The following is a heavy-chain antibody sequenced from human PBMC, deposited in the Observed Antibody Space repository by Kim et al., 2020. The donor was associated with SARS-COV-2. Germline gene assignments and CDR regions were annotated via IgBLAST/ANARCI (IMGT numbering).Heavy chain of an antibody. CDR3: ARSYWAYSSSWLTDNYYYYMDV. D-gene: IGHD6-13*01. J-gene: IGHJ6*03. CDR2: ISSSGSTI. V-gene: IGHV3-11*01. CDR1: GFTFSDYY. Sequence: GGSLRLSCAASGFTFSDYYMSWIRQAPGKGLEWVSYISSSGSTIYYADSVKGRFTISRDNAKNSLYLQMNSLRAEDTAVYYCARSYWAYSSSWLTDNYYYYMDVWGKGTTVTVSS.